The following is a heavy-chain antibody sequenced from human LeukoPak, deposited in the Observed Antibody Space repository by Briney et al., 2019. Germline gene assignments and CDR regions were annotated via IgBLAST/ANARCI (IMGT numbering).Heavy chain of an antibody. CDR3: ASSTGYCSSTSCFGAWYDFWSGSPGPSYYYYYGMDV. CDR2: MNPNSGNT. D-gene: IGHD2-2*01. J-gene: IGHJ6*02. CDR1: GYTFTSYD. V-gene: IGHV1-8*01. Sequence: ASVKVSCKASGYTFTSYDINWVRQATGQGLEWMGWMNPNSGNTGYAQKFQGRVTMTRNTSISTAYMELSSLRSEDTAVYYCASSTGYCSSTSCFGAWYDFWSGSPGPSYYYYYGMDVWGQGTTVTVSS.